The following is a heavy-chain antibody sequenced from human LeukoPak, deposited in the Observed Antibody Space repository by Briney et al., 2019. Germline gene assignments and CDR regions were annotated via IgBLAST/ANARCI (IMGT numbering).Heavy chain of an antibody. D-gene: IGHD3-16*02. CDR3: ARVLGVIVLDAFDI. Sequence: SVKVSCKASGYTFTGYYMHWVRQAPGQGLEWMGWINPNSGGTNYAQKFQGRVTMTRDTSISTAYMELSRLRSDDTAVYYCARVLGVIVLDAFDIWGQGTMVTVSS. CDR1: GYTFTGYY. J-gene: IGHJ3*02. CDR2: INPNSGGT. V-gene: IGHV1-2*02.